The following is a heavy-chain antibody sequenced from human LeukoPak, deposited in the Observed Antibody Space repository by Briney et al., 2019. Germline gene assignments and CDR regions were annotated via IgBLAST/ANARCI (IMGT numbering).Heavy chain of an antibody. Sequence: GESLKISCKGSGSSFTSYWIGWVRQLPGKGLEWMGIIYPGDSDTRYSPSFQGQVTISADKSISTAYLQWSSLKASDTAMYYCARQARITMVRGVNYFDYWGQGTLVTVSS. CDR1: GSSFTSYW. D-gene: IGHD3-10*01. CDR3: ARQARITMVRGVNYFDY. V-gene: IGHV5-51*01. CDR2: IYPGDSDT. J-gene: IGHJ4*02.